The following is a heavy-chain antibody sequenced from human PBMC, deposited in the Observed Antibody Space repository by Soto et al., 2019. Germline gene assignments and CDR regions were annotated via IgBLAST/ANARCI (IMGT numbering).Heavy chain of an antibody. V-gene: IGHV3-23*01. D-gene: IGHD3-10*01. J-gene: IGHJ4*02. Sequence: EVQLLESGGGLIQPGGSLRLSCAASGFTFSTYAMNWVRQTPGKVLEWVATISSSAISTNYADSVKGRFTISRDNSKNARYLRMTRLRTEDTAVYFCAKQAFVAVIGHYFDYWGQGTLVTVSS. CDR2: ISSSAIST. CDR3: AKQAFVAVIGHYFDY. CDR1: GFTFSTYA.